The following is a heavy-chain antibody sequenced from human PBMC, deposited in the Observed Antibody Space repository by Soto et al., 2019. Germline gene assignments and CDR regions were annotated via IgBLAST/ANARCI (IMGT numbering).Heavy chain of an antibody. J-gene: IGHJ4*02. V-gene: IGHV3-23*01. CDR1: GFTFSSYA. CDR3: AKGDYVWGSYRYPPDY. D-gene: IGHD3-16*02. Sequence: HPXGSLLLACSASGFTFSSYAMSWVRQAAGKGLEWVSAISGSGGSTYYADSVKGRFTISRDNSKNTLYLQMNSLRAEDTAVYYCAKGDYVWGSYRYPPDYWGQGTLVTVSS. CDR2: ISGSGGST.